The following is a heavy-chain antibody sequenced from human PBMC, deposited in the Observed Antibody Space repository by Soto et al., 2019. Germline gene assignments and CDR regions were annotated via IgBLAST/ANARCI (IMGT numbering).Heavy chain of an antibody. Sequence: QVQLVQSGAEVKKPGSSVKVSCKASGGTFSSYAISWVRQAPGQGLEWMGGIIPIFGTANYAQKFQGRVTITADESTSTAYMELSSLRSDDTAVYYCARGTVATIYYYYYGMDVWGQGTTVTVS. CDR1: GGTFSSYA. CDR2: IIPIFGTA. J-gene: IGHJ6*02. CDR3: ARGTVATIYYYYYGMDV. V-gene: IGHV1-69*01. D-gene: IGHD5-12*01.